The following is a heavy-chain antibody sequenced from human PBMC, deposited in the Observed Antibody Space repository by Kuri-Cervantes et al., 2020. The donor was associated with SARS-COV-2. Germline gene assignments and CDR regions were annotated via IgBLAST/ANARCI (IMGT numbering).Heavy chain of an antibody. Sequence: SETLSLTCTVSGGSISSGSYYWSWIRQPAGKGLEWIGRIYTSGSTNYNPSLKSRVTISVDTSKNQFSLKLSSVTAADTAVHYCASNPNYDFWSGYFDYWGRGTLVTVSS. D-gene: IGHD3-3*01. CDR2: IYTSGST. CDR3: ASNPNYDFWSGYFDY. J-gene: IGHJ4*02. CDR1: GGSISSGSYY. V-gene: IGHV4-61*02.